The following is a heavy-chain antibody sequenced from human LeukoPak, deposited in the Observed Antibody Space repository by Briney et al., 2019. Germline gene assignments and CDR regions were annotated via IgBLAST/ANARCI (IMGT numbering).Heavy chain of an antibody. CDR1: GYSFTSYW. V-gene: IGHV5-51*01. Sequence: GESLKISCKGSGYSFTSYWIGWVRQMPGKGREWMGMIYPGDSDTRYSPSFQGQVTISADKSISTAYLQWSSLKASDTAMYSCARLLGSSSWLFDYWGQGTLVTVSS. J-gene: IGHJ4*02. CDR2: IYPGDSDT. CDR3: ARLLGSSSWLFDY. D-gene: IGHD6-13*01.